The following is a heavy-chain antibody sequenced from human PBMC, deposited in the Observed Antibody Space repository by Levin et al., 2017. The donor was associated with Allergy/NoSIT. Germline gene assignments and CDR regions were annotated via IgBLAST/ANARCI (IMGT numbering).Heavy chain of an antibody. J-gene: IGHJ4*02. Sequence: SCAASGFTFSSYEMNWVRRAPGKGLEWVSYISSTGSTIYSADSVKGRFTISRDNAKNSLYLHRNSLRAEDTAVYYCARQLGNFWSGYNYFDYWGQGTLVTVSS. V-gene: IGHV3-48*03. CDR2: ISSTGSTI. CDR3: ARQLGNFWSGYNYFDY. CDR1: GFTFSSYE. D-gene: IGHD3-3*01.